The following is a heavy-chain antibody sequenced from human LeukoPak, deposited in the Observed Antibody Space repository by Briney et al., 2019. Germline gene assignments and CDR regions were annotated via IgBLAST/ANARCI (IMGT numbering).Heavy chain of an antibody. D-gene: IGHD3-3*02. J-gene: IGHJ4*02. CDR3: ARDNLAGDTPD. Sequence: SETLTLTCTVYGGSDSSGSYYWSWIRQPPEKGLEWIGYIYYSGSTNYNPSLKSRVTISVDTSKNQFSLKLSSVTAADTAVYYCARDNLAGDTPDWGQGTLVTVSS. V-gene: IGHV4-61*01. CDR2: IYYSGST. CDR1: GGSDSSGSYY.